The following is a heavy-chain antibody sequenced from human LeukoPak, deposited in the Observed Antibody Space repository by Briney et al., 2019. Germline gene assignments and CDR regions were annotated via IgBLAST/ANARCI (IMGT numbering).Heavy chain of an antibody. CDR2: IDPSDSST. Sequence: GESLKISCKASGYIFTSYWISWVRQMPGKGLEWMGRIDPSDSSTKYGPSFQGHVPISADKSVSTAFFHWSSLKASDTAIYYCARRGSTGYHHYWGQGTLVTVSS. V-gene: IGHV5-10-1*01. CDR3: ARRGSTGYHHY. CDR1: GYIFTSYW. D-gene: IGHD3-22*01. J-gene: IGHJ4*02.